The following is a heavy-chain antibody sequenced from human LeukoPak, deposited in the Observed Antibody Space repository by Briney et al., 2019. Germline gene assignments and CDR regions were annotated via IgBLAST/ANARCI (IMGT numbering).Heavy chain of an antibody. V-gene: IGHV3-74*01. D-gene: IGHD6-19*01. J-gene: IGHJ4*02. CDR2: INGDGSNT. CDR1: GFTFNNYC. Sequence: PGGSLRLSCAASGFTFNNYCMHWVRQAPGKGPVWVSRINGDGSNTHSADSVKGRFTTSRDNAKNTLYLQMNSLRAEDTAVYYCARAAAVAGFDYWGQGTLVTVSS. CDR3: ARAAAVAGFDY.